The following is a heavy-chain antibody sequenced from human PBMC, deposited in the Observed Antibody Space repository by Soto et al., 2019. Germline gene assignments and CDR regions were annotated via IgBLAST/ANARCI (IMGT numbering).Heavy chain of an antibody. J-gene: IGHJ3*02. CDR1: GYSFTSYW. CDR3: ARRQDYGDYADAFDI. D-gene: IGHD4-17*01. CDR2: IYPGDSDT. V-gene: IGHV5-51*01. Sequence: PGESLKISCKGSGYSFTSYWIGWVRQMPGKGLEWMGIIYPGDSDTRYSPSFQGQVTISADKSIGTAYLQWSSLKASDTAMYYCARRQDYGDYADAFDIWGQGTMVTVSS.